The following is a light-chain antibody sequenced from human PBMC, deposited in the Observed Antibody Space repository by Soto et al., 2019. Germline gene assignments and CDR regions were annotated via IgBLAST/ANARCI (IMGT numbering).Light chain of an antibody. CDR3: QHYKAWPLT. CDR1: QSIGST. V-gene: IGKV3-15*01. CDR2: GAS. Sequence: EIVMTQFPATLSVSPGERATLSCRASQSIGSTLAWYQQEPGQAPRLLIYGASTRATGIPARFSGIGSGTEFTLIISSLQSEDFAVYYCQHYKAWPLTFGGGTKVDIK. J-gene: IGKJ4*01.